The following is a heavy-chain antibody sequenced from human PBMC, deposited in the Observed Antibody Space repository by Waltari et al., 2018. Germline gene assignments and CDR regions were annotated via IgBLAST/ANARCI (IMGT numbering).Heavy chain of an antibody. CDR3: TTLARGESGDY. CDR1: GFTFNTYW. V-gene: IGHV3-7*01. Sequence: EVQLVESGGGLVQPGGSLGLSCAASGFTFNTYWLKWIRQAPGKGREWVANINPDGSQKFYVDSVKGRFTVSRDNAQNALYLQMNNLRAEDTAVYYCTTLARGESGDYWGQGTLVTVSS. J-gene: IGHJ4*02. CDR2: INPDGSQK. D-gene: IGHD3-10*01.